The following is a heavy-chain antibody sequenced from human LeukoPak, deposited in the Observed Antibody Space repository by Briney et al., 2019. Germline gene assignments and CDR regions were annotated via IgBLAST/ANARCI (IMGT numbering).Heavy chain of an antibody. J-gene: IGHJ3*02. V-gene: IGHV4-59*12. D-gene: IGHD1-26*01. CDR2: IYCSGST. CDR1: GGSISSYY. CDR3: ARALVGATGSDAFDI. Sequence: PSETLSLTCTVSGGSISSYYWSWIRQPPGKGLEWIGYIYCSGSTNYNPSLKSRVTISVDKSKNQFSLNLSSVTAADTAVYYCARALVGATGSDAFDIWGQGTMVTVSS.